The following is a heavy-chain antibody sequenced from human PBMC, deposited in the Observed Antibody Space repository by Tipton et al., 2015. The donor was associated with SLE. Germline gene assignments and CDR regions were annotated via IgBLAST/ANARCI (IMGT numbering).Heavy chain of an antibody. CDR3: ARSPAADTGWFDP. CDR2: IFPGDSDT. CDR1: GYTFTSYY. Sequence: QLVQSGAEVKKPGASVKVSCKASGYTFTSYYMHWVRQAPGQGLEWMAFIFPGDSDTRYSPSFQGQVTISADKSISTAYLQWSSLKASDTAMYYCARSPAADTGWFDPWGQGTLVTVSS. D-gene: IGHD6-13*01. V-gene: IGHV5-51*01. J-gene: IGHJ5*02.